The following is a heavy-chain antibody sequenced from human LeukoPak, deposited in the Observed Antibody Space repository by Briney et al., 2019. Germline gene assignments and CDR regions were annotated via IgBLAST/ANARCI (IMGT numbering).Heavy chain of an antibody. V-gene: IGHV4-39*07. D-gene: IGHD3-16*02. J-gene: IGHJ4*02. CDR1: GGSISSSSYY. Sequence: PSETLSLTCTVSGGSISSSSYYWGWIRQPPGKGLEWIGSIYYSGSTNYNPSLKSRVTISVDTSKNQFSLKLSSVTAADTAVYYCARWLSRIGTFDYWGQGTLVTVSS. CDR2: IYYSGST. CDR3: ARWLSRIGTFDY.